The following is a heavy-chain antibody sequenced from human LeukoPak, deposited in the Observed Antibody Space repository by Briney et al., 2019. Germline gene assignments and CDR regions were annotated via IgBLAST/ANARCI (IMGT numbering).Heavy chain of an antibody. V-gene: IGHV4-39*07. CDR1: GGSISSSSYY. J-gene: IGHJ5*02. CDR2: IYYSGSA. Sequence: PSETLSLTCTVSGGSISSSSYYWGWIRQPPGKGLEWIGSIYYSGSANYNPSLKSRVTTSVDTSKNQFSLRLSSVTAADTAVYYCAKEDTMTPFDPWGQGTLVTVSS. CDR3: AKEDTMTPFDP. D-gene: IGHD3-22*01.